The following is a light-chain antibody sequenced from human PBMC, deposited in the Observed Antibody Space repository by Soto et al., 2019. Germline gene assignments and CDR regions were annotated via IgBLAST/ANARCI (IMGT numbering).Light chain of an antibody. CDR3: QTWVTGIYV. Sequence: QSVLTQSPSASASLGASVKLTCTLSSGHSSYAIAWHQQQPEKGPRYLMKLNSDGSHSKGDGIPDRFSGSSSGAERYLTISRLQSEDEADYYCQTWVTGIYVFGTGTKLTVL. J-gene: IGLJ1*01. CDR1: SGHSSYA. V-gene: IGLV4-69*01. CDR2: LNSDGSH.